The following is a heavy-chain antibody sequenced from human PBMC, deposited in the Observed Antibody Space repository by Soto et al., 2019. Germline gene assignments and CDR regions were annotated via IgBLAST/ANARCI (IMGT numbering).Heavy chain of an antibody. J-gene: IGHJ5*02. CDR2: ISGGGDRT. CDR3: AKDPSYDFWSGDWFDP. D-gene: IGHD3-3*01. V-gene: IGHV3-23*01. Sequence: GGSLRLSCAASGFTFSNYAMSWVRQAPGKGLEWVSAISGGGDRTYYADSVKGRFTISRDNSRNTLYLQMTSLRADDTALYYCAKDPSYDFWSGDWFDPWGQGTQVTVSS. CDR1: GFTFSNYA.